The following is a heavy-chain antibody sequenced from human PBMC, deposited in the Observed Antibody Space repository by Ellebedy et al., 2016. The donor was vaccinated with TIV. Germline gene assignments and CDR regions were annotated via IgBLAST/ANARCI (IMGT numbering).Heavy chain of an antibody. CDR3: ARGEWEQRFDY. V-gene: IGHV4-59*01. CDR2: IYYSGST. D-gene: IGHD1-26*01. Sequence: MPSETLSLTCTVSGGSISSYYWSWIRQPPGKGLEWIGYIYYSGSTNHNPSLKSRVTISIDTSKNQVSLKLSSVTAADTAMYYCARGEWEQRFDYWGQGTLVTVSS. J-gene: IGHJ4*02. CDR1: GGSISSYY.